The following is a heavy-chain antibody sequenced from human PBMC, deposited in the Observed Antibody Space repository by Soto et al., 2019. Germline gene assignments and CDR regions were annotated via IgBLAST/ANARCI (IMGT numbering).Heavy chain of an antibody. CDR1: GYSFATYW. CDR3: AAPRGSVGSWPYYYYYYGMDV. D-gene: IGHD6-13*01. Sequence: GESLKISCKGSGYSFATYWIGWVRQMPGKGLEWMGIIYPGDSETRYSPSFQGQVSISVDNSKNTLYLQMNSLRAEDTAVYYCAAPRGSVGSWPYYYYYYGMDVWGQGTTVTVSS. V-gene: IGHV5-51*01. J-gene: IGHJ6*02. CDR2: IYPGDSET.